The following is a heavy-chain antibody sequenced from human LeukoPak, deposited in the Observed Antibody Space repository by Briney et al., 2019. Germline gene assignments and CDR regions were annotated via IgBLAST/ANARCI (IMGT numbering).Heavy chain of an antibody. CDR2: IYPGDSDT. V-gene: IGHV5-51*01. D-gene: IGHD5-18*01. CDR1: GYSFSSYW. CDR3: ARPYTAMGEYYFDY. J-gene: IGHJ4*02. Sequence: GESLKISCKGSGYSFSSYWIGWVRQMPGKGLEWMGIIYPGDSDTRYSPSFQGQVTISADKSISTTYLQWSSLKASDTAMYYCARPYTAMGEYYFDYWGQGTLVTVSS.